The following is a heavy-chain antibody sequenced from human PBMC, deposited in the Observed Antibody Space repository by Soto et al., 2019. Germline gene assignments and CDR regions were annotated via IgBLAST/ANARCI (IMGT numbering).Heavy chain of an antibody. J-gene: IGHJ6*03. CDR3: AKADSNYAGRFSYYFMDV. V-gene: IGHV1-18*01. CDR2: ISGYNGNT. D-gene: IGHD4-4*01. Sequence: ASDTVSRLASGYPFTQYGIHGVGPPPGKGPEWMGWISGYNGNTHYAQKFQGKVTMTTDTSTSTAYMELRSLRSDDPALYYCAKADSNYAGRFSYYFMDVWGNGSSVTVSS. CDR1: GYPFTQYG.